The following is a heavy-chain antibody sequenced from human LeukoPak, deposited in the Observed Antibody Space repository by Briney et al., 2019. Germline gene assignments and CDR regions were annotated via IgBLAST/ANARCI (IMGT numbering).Heavy chain of an antibody. Sequence: SETLSLNCTVSGGSISSSSYFWGWIRQPPGKGLGWNGSIYYSGSTYNNPSLKSRATITIDTSKNQFSLKLSSVTAADTAVYYCARGGDYGDYKTDYWGQGTLVTVSS. CDR3: ARGGDYGDYKTDY. D-gene: IGHD4-17*01. V-gene: IGHV4-39*07. CDR1: GGSISSSSYF. J-gene: IGHJ4*02. CDR2: IYYSGST.